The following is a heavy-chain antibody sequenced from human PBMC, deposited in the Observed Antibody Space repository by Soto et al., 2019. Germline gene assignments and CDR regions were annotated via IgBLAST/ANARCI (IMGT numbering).Heavy chain of an antibody. J-gene: IGHJ4*02. CDR2: ISYIGNT. CDR3: ARHYCSSSATCYYFDH. V-gene: IGHV4-59*08. Sequence: SETLSLTCTVSGGSIPDYYWSWIRQPPGKGLEWIGVISYIGNTNYNPSLSSRITISVDTSKNQFSLKLSSVTATDTAVYYCARHYCSSSATCYYFDHWGQGILVTVSS. D-gene: IGHD2-2*01. CDR1: GGSIPDYY.